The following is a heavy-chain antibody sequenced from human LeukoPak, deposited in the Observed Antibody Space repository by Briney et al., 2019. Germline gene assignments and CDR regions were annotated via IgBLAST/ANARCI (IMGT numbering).Heavy chain of an antibody. CDR2: INPNSGGT. V-gene: IGHV1-2*02. Sequence: ASVKVSFKASGYTFTGYYMHWVRQAPGQGLEWMGWINPNSGGTNYAQKFQGRVTMTRDTSISTAYMELSRLRSDDTAVYYCAREDGATMGNWFDPWGQGTLVTVSS. J-gene: IGHJ5*02. CDR1: GYTFTGYY. CDR3: AREDGATMGNWFDP. D-gene: IGHD5-12*01.